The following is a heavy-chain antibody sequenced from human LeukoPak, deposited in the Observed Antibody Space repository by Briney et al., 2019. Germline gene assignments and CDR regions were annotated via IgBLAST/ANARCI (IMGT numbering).Heavy chain of an antibody. Sequence: ASVKVSCKASGYTFINYGISWVRQAPGQGLEWMGWISTYNGNTNYAPELQGRVTMTTDTSTSTAYMELRSLRSDDTAVYYCAREGQQWLVRPLDSWGQGTLVTVSS. CDR2: ISTYNGNT. V-gene: IGHV1-18*01. J-gene: IGHJ4*02. CDR3: AREGQQWLVRPLDS. CDR1: GYTFINYG. D-gene: IGHD6-19*01.